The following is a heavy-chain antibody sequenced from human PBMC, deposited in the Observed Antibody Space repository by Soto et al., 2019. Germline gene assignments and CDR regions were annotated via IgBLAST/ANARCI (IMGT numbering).Heavy chain of an antibody. V-gene: IGHV4-4*02. J-gene: IGHJ6*02. Sequence: ASETLSLTCAVSGGSISSSHWWSWVRQPPGKGLEWIGEIYHTGSINYNPSLKSRVTISVDKSKNQFSLKLRSVTAADTAVYYCAGTTTSVGRGGTADYYGMDVWGQGTTVTVSS. CDR3: AGTTTSVGRGGTADYYGMDV. CDR2: IYHTGSI. D-gene: IGHD6-13*01. CDR1: GGSISSSHW.